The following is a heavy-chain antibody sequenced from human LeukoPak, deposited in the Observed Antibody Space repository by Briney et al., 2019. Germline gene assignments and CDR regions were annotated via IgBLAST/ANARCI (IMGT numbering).Heavy chain of an antibody. J-gene: IGHJ4*02. CDR2: INWNGGST. CDR3: ASGGIYYGAAFDF. Sequence: GGSLRLSCAASGFTFDDYGMSWVRHAPGKGLEWGSGINWNGGSTGYADSVKGRFTISRDNAKNSLYLQMNSLRAEDTALYYCASGGIYYGAAFDFWGQGTLVTVSS. D-gene: IGHD1-26*01. V-gene: IGHV3-20*04. CDR1: GFTFDDYG.